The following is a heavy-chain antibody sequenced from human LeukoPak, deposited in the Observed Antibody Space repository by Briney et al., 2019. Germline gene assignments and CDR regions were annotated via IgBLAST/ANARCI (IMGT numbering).Heavy chain of an antibody. V-gene: IGHV3-11*01. CDR3: ARAPGYCSSTSCNYFDY. J-gene: IGHJ4*02. CDR2: ISSSGNTI. Sequence: GGSLRLSCAASGFIFSDYYMNWIRQAPGEGLEWVSYISSSGNTIYYADSVKGRFTISRDNAKNSLYLQMNSLRAEDTAVYYCARAPGYCSSTSCNYFDYWGQGTLVPVSS. D-gene: IGHD2-2*01. CDR1: GFIFSDYY.